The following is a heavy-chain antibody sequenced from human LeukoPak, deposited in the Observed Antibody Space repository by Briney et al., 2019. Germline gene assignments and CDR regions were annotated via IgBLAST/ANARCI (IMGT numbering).Heavy chain of an antibody. Sequence: GGSLRLSCAASGLTFDSYGMHWVRQAPGKGPEWVANIKQDESEKYSVDSVKGRFTISRDNAKNSVYLQMKNLRAEDTALYYCARLSAYYYGSYFYYYMDVWGKGTTVTVSS. J-gene: IGHJ6*03. CDR2: IKQDESEK. D-gene: IGHD3-10*01. CDR3: ARLSAYYYGSYFYYYMDV. CDR1: GLTFDSYG. V-gene: IGHV3-7*01.